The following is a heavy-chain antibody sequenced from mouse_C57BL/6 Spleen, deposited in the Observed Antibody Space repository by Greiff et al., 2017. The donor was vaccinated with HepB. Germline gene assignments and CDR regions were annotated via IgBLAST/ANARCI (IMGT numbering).Heavy chain of an antibody. CDR2: IYPGDGDT. CDR3: ARDSSGYNY. D-gene: IGHD3-2*02. CDR1: GYAFSSSW. Sequence: QVQLQQSGPELVKPGASVKISCKASGYAFSSSWMNWVKQRPGKGLEWIGRIYPGDGDTNYNGKLKGKATLTADKSSSTAYMQLSSLTSEDSAVYFCARDSSGYNYWGQGTTLTVSS. V-gene: IGHV1-82*01. J-gene: IGHJ2*01.